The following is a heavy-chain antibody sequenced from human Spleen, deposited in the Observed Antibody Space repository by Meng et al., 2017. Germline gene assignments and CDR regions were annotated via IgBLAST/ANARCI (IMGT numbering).Heavy chain of an antibody. CDR2: IYYSGST. J-gene: IGHJ5*02. CDR3: VRSSAWVRTGFDP. CDR1: VGSSSSSSYY. Sequence: QPKLQESVPGLVKPCETRSLTCPVSVGSSSSSSYYLGWIRQPPGKGLAWSGSIYYSGSTYYGPSLKSRVTISVDTSKNQFSLRVSSMTAADTAVYYCVRSSAWVRTGFDPWGQGTLVTVSS. V-gene: IGHV4-39*01. D-gene: IGHD6-19*01.